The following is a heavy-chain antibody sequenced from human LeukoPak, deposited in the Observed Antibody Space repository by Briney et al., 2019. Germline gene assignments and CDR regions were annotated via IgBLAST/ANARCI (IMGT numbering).Heavy chain of an antibody. CDR1: GGSISTNY. CDR3: AREPLFGELS. D-gene: IGHD3-10*02. Sequence: PSETLSLTCTVSGGSISTNYWSWIRQPPGKGLEWIGYMYYSGSTNYNPSLKSRVTISVHTSKKQFSLKLNSVTAADTAVYYCAREPLFGELSWGQGNLVTVSS. CDR2: MYYSGST. V-gene: IGHV4-59*01. J-gene: IGHJ4*02.